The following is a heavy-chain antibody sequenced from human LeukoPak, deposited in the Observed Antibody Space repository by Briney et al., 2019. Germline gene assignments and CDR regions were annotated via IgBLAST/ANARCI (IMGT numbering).Heavy chain of an antibody. V-gene: IGHV4-59*01. CDR3: ARMDITSSGTVDY. D-gene: IGHD5-12*01. J-gene: IGHJ4*02. CDR2: IYNSENP. CDR1: GGPISSYY. Sequence: SETLSLTCTVSGGPISSYYWSWIRQPPGKELEWIGYIYNSENPNYNPPLKSRVTISMDTSKKKFSLNLNSVTAADAAVYYCARMDITSSGTVDYWGQGTLVTVSS.